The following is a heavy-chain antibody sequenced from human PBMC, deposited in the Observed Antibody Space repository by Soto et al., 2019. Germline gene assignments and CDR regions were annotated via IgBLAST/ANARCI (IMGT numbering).Heavy chain of an antibody. Sequence: GGSLRLSCAASGFTFSSYGMHWVRQAPGKGLEWVAVIWYDGSNKYYADSVKGRFTISRDNSKNTLYLQMNSLRAEDTAVYYCARGPRGDFWSGGWFDPWGQGTLVTVSS. V-gene: IGHV3-33*01. CDR2: IWYDGSNK. CDR3: ARGPRGDFWSGGWFDP. J-gene: IGHJ5*02. CDR1: GFTFSSYG. D-gene: IGHD3-3*01.